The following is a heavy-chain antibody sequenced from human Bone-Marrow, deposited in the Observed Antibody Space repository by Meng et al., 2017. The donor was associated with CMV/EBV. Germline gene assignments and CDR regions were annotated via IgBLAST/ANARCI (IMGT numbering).Heavy chain of an antibody. CDR2: VNPSGGTT. V-gene: IGHV1-46*01. CDR1: GYTFTSYY. D-gene: IGHD3-10*01. Sequence: ASVKVSCKASGYTFTSYYMHWVRQAPGQGLEWMGIVNPSGGTTSYAQKFQGRVTMTRDTSTSTVYMELSSLRSEDTAVYYCARAGSAMVRGGKGAIFYYYGMDVWGQGTTVTVSS. CDR3: ARAGSAMVRGGKGAIFYYYGMDV. J-gene: IGHJ6*02.